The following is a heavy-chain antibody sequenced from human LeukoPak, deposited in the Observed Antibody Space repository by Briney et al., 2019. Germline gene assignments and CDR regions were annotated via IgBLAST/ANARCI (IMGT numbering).Heavy chain of an antibody. V-gene: IGHV5-51*01. Sequence: GESLKISCKGSGYSFTSYWIGWVRQMPGKGLEWMGIINPGDSDTRYSPSFQGQVTISADKSISTAYLQWSSLKASDTAMYYCARKLFCSSSSCYYFDYWGQGTLVTVSS. CDR2: INPGDSDT. CDR3: ARKLFCSSSSCYYFDY. J-gene: IGHJ4*02. D-gene: IGHD2-2*01. CDR1: GYSFTSYW.